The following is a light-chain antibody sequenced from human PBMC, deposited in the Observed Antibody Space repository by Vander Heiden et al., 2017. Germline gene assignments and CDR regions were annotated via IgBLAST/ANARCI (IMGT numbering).Light chain of an antibody. Sequence: DIQMTQSPSSLSASVGDRVTITCRASQSISNYLNWYQQKPGKAPQLLIYAASSLQSGVPSRFSGSGSGTDFTLTISSLQPEDFAAYYCQQRYSTPLTFGGGTKVEIK. J-gene: IGKJ4*01. CDR1: QSISNY. CDR3: QQRYSTPLT. V-gene: IGKV1-39*01. CDR2: AAS.